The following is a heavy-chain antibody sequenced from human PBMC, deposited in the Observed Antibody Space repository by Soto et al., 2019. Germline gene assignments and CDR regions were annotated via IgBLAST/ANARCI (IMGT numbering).Heavy chain of an antibody. CDR1: GYTFTNYW. CDR3: AASIFYYGMDV. CDR2: IXPXXXXX. V-gene: IGHV5-51*01. Sequence: PGESPKISCKGSGYTFTNYWICWVRQMPGKGLEWMGIIXPXXXXXKXXPSFQGQVTISADKSITTTYLQWSSLKASDTAIYYCAASIFYYGMDVWGQGTTVTVSS. J-gene: IGHJ6*02.